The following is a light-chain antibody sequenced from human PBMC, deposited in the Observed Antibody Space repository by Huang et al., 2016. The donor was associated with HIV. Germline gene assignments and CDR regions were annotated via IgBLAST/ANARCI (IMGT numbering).Light chain of an antibody. Sequence: DIVMTQFPLSLPVIPGEPASISCKSTQSLLHSNGYNYLDCYLQKPGQSPQLLIYLGSNRASGVPDRFSGSGSGKDFTLKINRVEAEDVGVYYCMQALQTPYTFGQGTKLEIK. V-gene: IGKV2-28*01. CDR1: QSLLHSNGYNY. CDR2: LGS. J-gene: IGKJ2*01. CDR3: MQALQTPYT.